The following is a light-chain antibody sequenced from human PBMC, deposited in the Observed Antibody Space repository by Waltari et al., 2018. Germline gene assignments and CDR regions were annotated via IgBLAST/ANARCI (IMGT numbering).Light chain of an antibody. CDR1: QSLLHGNGNNY. CDR2: ATS. Sequence: DIVMTQSPLSLPVTPGESASISCRSSQSLLHGNGNNYLDWYLQKPGQSPQLLIYATSKRASGVPDRFSGSGSGTDFTLKISRVEAEDVGVYYCMQALETPRTFGPGTKVEIK. V-gene: IGKV2-28*01. J-gene: IGKJ3*01. CDR3: MQALETPRT.